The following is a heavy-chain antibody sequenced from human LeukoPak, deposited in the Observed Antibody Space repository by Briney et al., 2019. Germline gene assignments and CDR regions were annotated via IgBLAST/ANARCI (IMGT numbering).Heavy chain of an antibody. V-gene: IGHV3-30-3*01. CDR2: ISYDGSNK. CDR3: ARDPESSGWYDY. D-gene: IGHD6-19*01. Sequence: GRSLRLPCAASGFTFSSYAMHWVRQAPGKGLEWVAVISYDGSNKYYADSVKGRFTISRDNSKNTLYLQMNSLRAEDTAVYYCARDPESSGWYDYWGQGTLVTVSS. J-gene: IGHJ4*02. CDR1: GFTFSSYA.